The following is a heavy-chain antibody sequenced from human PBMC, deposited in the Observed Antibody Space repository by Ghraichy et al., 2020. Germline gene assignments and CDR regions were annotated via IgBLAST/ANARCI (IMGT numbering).Heavy chain of an antibody. V-gene: IGHV4-39*01. CDR3: ARLWVTSNDAFDI. CDR1: GGSISSSSYY. CDR2: IYYSGST. D-gene: IGHD3-16*01. J-gene: IGHJ3*02. Sequence: SQTLSLTCTVSGGSISSSSYYWGWIRQPPGKGLEWIGSIYYSGSTYYNPSLKSRVTISVDTSKNQFSLKLSSVTAADTAVYYCARLWVTSNDAFDIWGQGTMVTVSS.